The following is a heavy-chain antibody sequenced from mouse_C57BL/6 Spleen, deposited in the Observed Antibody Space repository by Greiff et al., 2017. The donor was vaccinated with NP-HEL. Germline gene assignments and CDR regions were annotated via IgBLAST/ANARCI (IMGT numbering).Heavy chain of an antibody. CDR2: INPGSGGT. D-gene: IGHD2-4*01. V-gene: IGHV1-54*01. Sequence: QVQLQQSGAELVRPGTSVKVSCKASGYAFTNYLIEWVKQRPGQGLEWIGVINPGSGGTNYNEKFKGKATLTADKSSSTAYMQLSSLTSEDAAVYFCAREGIYYDYDGRYFDYWGQGTTLTVSS. J-gene: IGHJ2*01. CDR3: AREGIYYDYDGRYFDY. CDR1: GYAFTNYL.